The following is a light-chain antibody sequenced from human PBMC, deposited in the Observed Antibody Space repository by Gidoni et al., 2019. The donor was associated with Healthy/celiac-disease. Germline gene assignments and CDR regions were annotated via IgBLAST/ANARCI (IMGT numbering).Light chain of an antibody. CDR3: QQYGSSSWT. V-gene: IGKV3-20*01. CDR1: QSVSSSS. Sequence: EILLTQSPCTLSLSPGERAPLPCRASQSVSSSSLAWYQQKPGQAPKLLIYGASSRATGIPDRFSGSGSGTDFTLTISRLEPEDFAVYYCQQYGSSSWTFGQGTKVEIK. CDR2: GAS. J-gene: IGKJ1*01.